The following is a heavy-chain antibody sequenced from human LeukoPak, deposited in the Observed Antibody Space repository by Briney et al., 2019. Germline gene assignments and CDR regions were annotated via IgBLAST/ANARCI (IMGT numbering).Heavy chain of an antibody. CDR2: IWYDGTKK. CDR3: ARDANYDYLDY. CDR1: GFTLSGYG. V-gene: IGHV3-33*01. J-gene: IGHJ4*02. D-gene: IGHD4/OR15-4a*01. Sequence: PGGSLRLSCEASGFTLSGYGVHWVRPAPGKGPEWVAFIWYDGTKKYYVDSVKGRFTISRDNSKNTLYLQMNSLRVEDTAVYYCARDANYDYLDYWGQGTLVTVSS.